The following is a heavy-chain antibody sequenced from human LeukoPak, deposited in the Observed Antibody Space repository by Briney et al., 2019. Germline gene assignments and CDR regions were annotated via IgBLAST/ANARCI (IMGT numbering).Heavy chain of an antibody. D-gene: IGHD3-10*01. CDR3: ARGRDYYGSGSSLPNYYFDY. CDR2: ISSGSYI. CDR1: GFTFSSYS. Sequence: GGSLRLSCAASGFTFSSYSMNWVRQAPGKGLEWVSSISSGSYIYYADSVKGRFTTSRDNAKNSLYLQMNSLRAEDTAVYYCARGRDYYGSGSSLPNYYFDYWGQGTLVTVSS. V-gene: IGHV3-21*01. J-gene: IGHJ4*02.